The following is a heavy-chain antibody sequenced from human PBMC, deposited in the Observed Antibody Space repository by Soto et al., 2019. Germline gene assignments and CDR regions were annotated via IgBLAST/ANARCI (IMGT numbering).Heavy chain of an antibody. Sequence: GGSLRLSCTVSGVTFSNYAMNWVRQAPGKGLEWVSSLSGSGSTTYYADSVKGRFIISRDNSKNTLYLLMNSLRAEDTALYYCAKQRADYGSGADTFYFDSWGQGALVTVSS. CDR2: LSGSGSTT. D-gene: IGHD3-10*01. CDR3: AKQRADYGSGADTFYFDS. J-gene: IGHJ4*02. V-gene: IGHV3-23*01. CDR1: GVTFSNYA.